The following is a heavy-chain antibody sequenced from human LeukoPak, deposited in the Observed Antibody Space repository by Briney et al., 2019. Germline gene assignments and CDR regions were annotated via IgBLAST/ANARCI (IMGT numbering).Heavy chain of an antibody. CDR1: GGSISSYY. CDR2: IYYSGST. Sequence: SLTCTVSGGSISSYYWSWIRRPPGKGLEWIGYIYYSGSTNYNPSLKSRVTISVDTSKNKFSLKLSSVTAADTAVYYCARVDGFWYYFDYWGQGTLVTVSS. CDR3: ARVDGFWYYFDY. J-gene: IGHJ4*02. D-gene: IGHD3-3*01. V-gene: IGHV4-59*01.